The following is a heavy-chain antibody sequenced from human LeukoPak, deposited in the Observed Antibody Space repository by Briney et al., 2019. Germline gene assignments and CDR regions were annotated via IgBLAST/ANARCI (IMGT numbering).Heavy chain of an antibody. J-gene: IGHJ5*02. CDR2: ISYDGRSK. D-gene: IGHD3/OR15-3a*01. V-gene: IGHV3-30*04. CDR3: ARGPFGLELKDFDP. CDR1: GFSFRNYA. Sequence: GGSLRLSCVASGFSFRNYAMHWVRQAPGKGLEWVAVISYDGRSKYYADSVKGRITISRDNSKNTLYLQMNSLRPEDTAVYYCARGPFGLELKDFDPCGQGTLVTVSS.